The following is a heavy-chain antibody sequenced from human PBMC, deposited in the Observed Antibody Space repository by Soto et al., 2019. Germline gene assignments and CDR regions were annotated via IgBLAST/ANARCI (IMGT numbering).Heavy chain of an antibody. CDR3: ARDLDRYCSSTSCGYYYYYGMDV. D-gene: IGHD2-2*01. CDR2: IIPIFGKA. V-gene: IGHV1-69*13. Sequence: SVKVSCKASGGTFSSYAISWVRQAPGQGLEWMGGIIPIFGKANYAQKFQGRVTITADESTSTAYMELSSLRSEDTAVYYCARDLDRYCSSTSCGYYYYYGMDVWGQGTTVTVSS. J-gene: IGHJ6*02. CDR1: GGTFSSYA.